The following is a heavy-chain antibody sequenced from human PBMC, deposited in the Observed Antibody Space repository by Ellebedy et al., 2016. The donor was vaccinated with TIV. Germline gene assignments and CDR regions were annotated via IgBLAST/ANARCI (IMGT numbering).Heavy chain of an antibody. J-gene: IGHJ4*02. D-gene: IGHD6-13*01. CDR2: ISYDGSNK. V-gene: IGHV3-30*18. CDR3: AKDGTPAGYSSSFDY. CDR1: GFTFSSYG. Sequence: GESLKISCAASGFTFSSYGMHWVRQAPGKGLEWVAVISYDGSNKYYADSVKGRFTISRDNSKNTLYLQMNSLRAEDTAVYYCAKDGTPAGYSSSFDYWGQGTLVTVSS.